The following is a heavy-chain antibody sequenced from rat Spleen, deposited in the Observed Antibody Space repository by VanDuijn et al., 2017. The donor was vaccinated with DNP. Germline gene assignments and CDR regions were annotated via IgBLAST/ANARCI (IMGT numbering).Heavy chain of an antibody. Sequence: EVQLVQSGGGLVQPGRSLKLSCAVSGFTFSDYYMAWVRQAPKKGLEWVASITYEGRTTYYGDSVKGRFTISRDNAESTLYLQMNSLRSEDTATYYCARRGYNNAWYFDFWGPGTMVTVSS. J-gene: IGHJ1*01. CDR2: ITYEGRTT. D-gene: IGHD1-10*01. V-gene: IGHV5-22*01. CDR1: GFTFSDYY. CDR3: ARRGYNNAWYFDF.